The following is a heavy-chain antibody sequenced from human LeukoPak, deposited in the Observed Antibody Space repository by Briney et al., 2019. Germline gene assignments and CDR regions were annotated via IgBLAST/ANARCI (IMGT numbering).Heavy chain of an antibody. CDR3: ARDRHGRFGVVIIRRGNWFDP. J-gene: IGHJ5*02. D-gene: IGHD3-3*01. CDR2: IYYSGST. Sequence: PSETLSLTCTVSGGSISSSSYYWGWIRQPPGKGLEWIGSIYYSGSTYYNPSLKSRVTISVDTSKNQFSLKLSSVTAADTAVYYCARDRHGRFGVVIIRRGNWFDPWGQGTLVTVSS. CDR1: GGSISSSSYY. V-gene: IGHV4-39*07.